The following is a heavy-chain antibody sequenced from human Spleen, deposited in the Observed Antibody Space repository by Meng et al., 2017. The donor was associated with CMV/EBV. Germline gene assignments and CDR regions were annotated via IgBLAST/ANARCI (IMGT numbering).Heavy chain of an antibody. Sequence: SETLSLTCTVSGGSITNRGFYWGWIRQPPGKGLEWIGSIDYSGSTYYNPSLRSRVTISVDTSKSQISLKLSSVTAADTALYYCARDIADSRSAYFDYWGQGTLVTVSS. CDR3: ARDIADSRSAYFDY. J-gene: IGHJ4*02. D-gene: IGHD6-6*01. V-gene: IGHV4-39*07. CDR2: IDYSGST. CDR1: GGSITNRGFY.